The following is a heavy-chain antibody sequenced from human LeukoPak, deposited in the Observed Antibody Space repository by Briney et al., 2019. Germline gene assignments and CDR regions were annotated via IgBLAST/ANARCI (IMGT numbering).Heavy chain of an antibody. CDR3: ARIRDGCNDAYDI. CDR2: INPDGGNT. V-gene: IGHV1-46*01. J-gene: IGHJ3*02. Sequence: ASVKVSCKASGGTFSSYAISWVRQAPGQVLEWMGLINPDGGNTNYAQNFQGRVTLTRDTSTSTVYMELSSLRSEDTAIYYCARIRDGCNDAYDIWGQGTVVTVPS. CDR1: GGTFSSYA. D-gene: IGHD5-24*01.